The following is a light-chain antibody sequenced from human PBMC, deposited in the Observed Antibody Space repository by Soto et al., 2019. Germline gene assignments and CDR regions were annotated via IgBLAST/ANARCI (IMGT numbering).Light chain of an antibody. CDR2: NSD. V-gene: IGLV1-44*01. CDR1: TSNIGRNT. CDR3: GAWDDSLNGYV. J-gene: IGLJ1*01. Sequence: QLVLTQPPSASGTPGQRVSISCSGSTSNIGRNTVNWYQQLPETAPKLLIYNSDQRPSGVPDRFSGSESGTSASLAISGLQSEDEADYYCGAWDDSLNGYVFGTGTKVTVL.